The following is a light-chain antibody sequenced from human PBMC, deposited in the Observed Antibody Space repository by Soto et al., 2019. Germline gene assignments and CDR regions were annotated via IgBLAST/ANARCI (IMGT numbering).Light chain of an antibody. V-gene: IGKV3-20*01. Sequence: EIVLTQSPGTLSLSPGERATLSCRASQSVSRNYLAWYQQKPGQAPRLLIYGASSRATGIPDRFSGSGSGTDFTLTISRLEPEDFATYYCQQSYRTPLTFGPGTKVDIK. CDR2: GAS. J-gene: IGKJ3*01. CDR1: QSVSRNY. CDR3: QQSYRTPLT.